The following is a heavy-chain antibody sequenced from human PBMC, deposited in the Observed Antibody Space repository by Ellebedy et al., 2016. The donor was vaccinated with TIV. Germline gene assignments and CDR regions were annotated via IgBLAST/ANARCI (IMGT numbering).Heavy chain of an antibody. CDR1: GFTFSSYS. V-gene: IGHV3-21*01. J-gene: IGHJ3*01. CDR3: ARDGMTETDTFDF. D-gene: IGHD1-20*01. Sequence: GESLKISCAASGFTFSSYSMNWVRQAPGKGLEWVSSISSSSSYIFYADSVKGRFTISRDNAKNSLYLQMNSLRAEDTAVYYCARDGMTETDTFDFWGQGTMVTVSS. CDR2: ISSSSSYI.